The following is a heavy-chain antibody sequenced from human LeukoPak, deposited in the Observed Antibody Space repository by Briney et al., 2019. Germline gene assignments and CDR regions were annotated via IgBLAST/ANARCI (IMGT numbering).Heavy chain of an antibody. CDR2: IYYSGST. CDR3: ARTLVVAVRDAFDI. V-gene: IGHV4-39*01. Sequence: SETLSLTCNVSGGSISSSSYYWGWIRQPPGKGLEWIGSIYYSGSTYYNPSLKSRVTISVDTSKNQFSLKLSSVTAADTAVYYCARTLVVAVRDAFDIWGQGTMVTVSS. D-gene: IGHD2-15*01. CDR1: GGSISSSSYY. J-gene: IGHJ3*02.